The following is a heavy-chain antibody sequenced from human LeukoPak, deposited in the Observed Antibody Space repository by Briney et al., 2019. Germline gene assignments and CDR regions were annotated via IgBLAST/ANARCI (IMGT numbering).Heavy chain of an antibody. Sequence: ASVKVSCKASGYTFTSYDINWVRQATGQGLEWMGWMNPNSGNTGYAQKFQGRVTMTRNTSISTAYMELSSLRSEDTAVYYCARGINWGEYFDYWGQGTLVTVSS. CDR2: MNPNSGNT. D-gene: IGHD7-27*01. V-gene: IGHV1-8*01. CDR3: ARGINWGEYFDY. J-gene: IGHJ4*02. CDR1: GYTFTSYD.